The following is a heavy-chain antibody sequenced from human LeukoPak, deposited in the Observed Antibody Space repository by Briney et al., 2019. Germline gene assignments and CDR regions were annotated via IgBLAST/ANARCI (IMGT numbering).Heavy chain of an antibody. CDR1: GFTFSSYS. Sequence: GGSLRLSCAASGFTFSSYSMNWVRQAPGKGLEWVSAISGSGGSIYYADSVKGRFTISRDNSKNTVYLQMSSLRIEDTAVYYCAKFYYDFWTGYGYYFDYWGQGILVTVSS. J-gene: IGHJ4*02. D-gene: IGHD3-3*01. CDR2: ISGSGGSI. V-gene: IGHV3-23*01. CDR3: AKFYYDFWTGYGYYFDY.